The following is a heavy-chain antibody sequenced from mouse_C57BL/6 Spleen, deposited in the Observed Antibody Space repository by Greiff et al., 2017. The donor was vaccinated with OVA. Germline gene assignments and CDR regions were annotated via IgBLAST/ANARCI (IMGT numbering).Heavy chain of an antibody. Sequence: VQLQQPGAELVRPGSSVKLSCKASGYTFTSYWMDWVKQRPGQGLEWIGNIYPSDSETHYNQKFKDKATLTVDKSSSTAYMQLSSLTSEDSAVYYCARRYYSRSYAMDYWGQGTSVTVSS. V-gene: IGHV1-61*01. CDR1: GYTFTSYW. D-gene: IGHD1-1*01. CDR2: IYPSDSET. CDR3: ARRYYSRSYAMDY. J-gene: IGHJ4*01.